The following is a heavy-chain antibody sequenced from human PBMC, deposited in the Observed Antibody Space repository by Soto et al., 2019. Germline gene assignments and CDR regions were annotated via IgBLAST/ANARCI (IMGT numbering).Heavy chain of an antibody. J-gene: IGHJ5*02. CDR3: ASDPGALRGQNWLDP. D-gene: IGHD3-10*01. CDR1: GGSISSSNW. V-gene: IGHV4-4*02. CDR2: IYHSGST. Sequence: SETLSLTCAVSGGSISSSNWWSWVRQPPGRGLEWIGGIYHSGSTNYNPSLKSRVTTSVDKSKNQFSLKLSSVTAADTDVYYCASDPGALRGQNWLDPWGQGTLVTVSS.